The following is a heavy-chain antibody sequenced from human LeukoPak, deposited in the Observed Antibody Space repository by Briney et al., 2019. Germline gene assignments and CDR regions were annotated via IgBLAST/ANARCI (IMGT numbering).Heavy chain of an antibody. D-gene: IGHD6-13*01. CDR2: IGAGGDT. J-gene: IGHJ4*02. V-gene: IGHV3-13*04. CDR3: ARGGSSSWYGEFDY. CDR1: GFTFSRYD. Sequence: PGGSLRLSCAASGFTFSRYDMHWVRQATGKGLEWVSAIGAGGDTYYPGSVKGRFTMSRENAKNSLYLQMNSLRAGDTAVYYCARGGSSSWYGEFDYWGQGALVTVSS.